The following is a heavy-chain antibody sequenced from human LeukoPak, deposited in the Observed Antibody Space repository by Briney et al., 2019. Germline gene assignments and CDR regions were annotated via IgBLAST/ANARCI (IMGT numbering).Heavy chain of an antibody. Sequence: GSLRLSCAASGFTFSSYGMHWVRQAPGKGLEWVAVISYDGSNKYYADSVKGRFTISRDNSKNTLYLQMNSLRAEDTAVYYCAKDLWAYYYDSSGYYGAAFDYWGQGTLVTVSS. CDR2: ISYDGSNK. D-gene: IGHD3-22*01. V-gene: IGHV3-30*18. J-gene: IGHJ4*02. CDR3: AKDLWAYYYDSSGYYGAAFDY. CDR1: GFTFSSYG.